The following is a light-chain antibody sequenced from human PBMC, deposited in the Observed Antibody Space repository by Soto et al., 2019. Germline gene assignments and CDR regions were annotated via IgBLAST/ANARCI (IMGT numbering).Light chain of an antibody. V-gene: IGKV1-5*03. J-gene: IGKJ1*01. CDR3: QQYNSYPGA. CDR1: QSISSW. CDR2: KAY. Sequence: DIQMTQSPSTLSASVGDRVTITCRASQSISSWLAWYQQKPGKAPRLLIYKAYSLESGVPSRFSGSGSGTEFTLTISSVQPDDFATYYCQQYNSYPGAFGQGTKVEIK.